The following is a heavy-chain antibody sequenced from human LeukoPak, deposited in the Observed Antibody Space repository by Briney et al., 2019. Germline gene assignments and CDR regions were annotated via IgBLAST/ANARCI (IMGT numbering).Heavy chain of an antibody. CDR3: ARVVSYLFDP. Sequence: ASVKVSXKASGYTFIGYYIHWVREAPGQGLEWMGWINPNSGGTNYAQKFQGRVTMTRDTSISTAYMELSRLRSDDTAVYYCARVVSYLFDPWGQGTLVTVSS. CDR2: INPNSGGT. D-gene: IGHD2-8*01. V-gene: IGHV1-2*02. J-gene: IGHJ5*02. CDR1: GYTFIGYY.